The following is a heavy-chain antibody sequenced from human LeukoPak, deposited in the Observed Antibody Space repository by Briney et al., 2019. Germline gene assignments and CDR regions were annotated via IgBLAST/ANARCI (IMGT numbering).Heavy chain of an antibody. J-gene: IGHJ4*02. D-gene: IGHD3-3*01. CDR1: GFTLSSYA. CDR3: AKVVYDFWSGYDY. CDR2: ISGSGDST. Sequence: GGSLRLSCAASGFTLSSYAMSWVRQAPGKGLEWVSIISGSGDSTYYSDSVKGRFTISRDNSKNTLYLQMNSLRAEDTAVYYCAKVVYDFWSGYDYWGQGTLVTVSS. V-gene: IGHV3-23*01.